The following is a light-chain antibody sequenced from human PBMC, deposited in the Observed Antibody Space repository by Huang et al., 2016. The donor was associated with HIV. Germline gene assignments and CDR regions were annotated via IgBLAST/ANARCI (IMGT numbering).Light chain of an antibody. CDR2: AAS. CDR1: QSIINY. J-gene: IGKJ5*01. Sequence: DIQMTQTPSSLSASVGDRVTITCRASQSIINYLIWYQQKPGKAPNRLIYAASSLQGGVPSRVSGSGSGTDFTITISSLQAEDFATYYCQQTYTPITFGQGTRLEIK. V-gene: IGKV1-39*01. CDR3: QQTYTPIT.